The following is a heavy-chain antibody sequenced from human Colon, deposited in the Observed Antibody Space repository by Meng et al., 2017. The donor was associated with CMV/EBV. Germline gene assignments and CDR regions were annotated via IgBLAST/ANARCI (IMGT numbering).Heavy chain of an antibody. J-gene: IGHJ4*02. CDR2: IFYSGPT. Sequence: SETLSLTCTVSGVSVSSGSDYWTWIRQPPGKALEWIGYIFYSGPTNYSPPLKTRLTISVDTSKNEFSLNLISVTAADTAVYYCARETRYCYATNCYRGLDSWGQETLVTVSS. V-gene: IGHV4-61*01. D-gene: IGHD2-2*01. CDR3: ARETRYCYATNCYRGLDS. CDR1: GVSVSSGSDY.